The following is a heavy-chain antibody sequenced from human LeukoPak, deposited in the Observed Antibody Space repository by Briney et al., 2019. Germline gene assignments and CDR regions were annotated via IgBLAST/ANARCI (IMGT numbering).Heavy chain of an antibody. Sequence: SETLSLTCAVSGYPISSGYYWGWIRQPPGKGLEWIGSIYHSGSTYYNPSLKSRVTISVDTSKNQFSLKLSSVTAADTAVYYCARGSILAGFDYWGQGTLVTVSS. V-gene: IGHV4-38-2*01. CDR2: IYHSGST. CDR3: ARGSILAGFDY. J-gene: IGHJ4*02. D-gene: IGHD5-24*01. CDR1: GYPISSGYY.